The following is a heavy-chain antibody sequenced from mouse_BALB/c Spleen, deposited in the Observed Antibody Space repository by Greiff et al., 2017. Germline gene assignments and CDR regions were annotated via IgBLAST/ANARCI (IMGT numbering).Heavy chain of an antibody. Sequence: VQLQQPGAELVKPGASVKLSCKASGYTFTSYWMHWVKQRPGQGLEWIGEINPSNGRTNYNEKFKSKATLTVDKSSSTAYMQLSSLTSEDSAVYYCARFTTWDYAMDYWGQGTSVTVSS. D-gene: IGHD1-1*01. V-gene: IGHV1S81*02. CDR2: INPSNGRT. CDR3: ARFTTWDYAMDY. J-gene: IGHJ4*01. CDR1: GYTFTSYW.